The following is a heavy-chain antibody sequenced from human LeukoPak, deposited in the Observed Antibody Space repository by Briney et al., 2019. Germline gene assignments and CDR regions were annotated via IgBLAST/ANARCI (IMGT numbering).Heavy chain of an antibody. D-gene: IGHD6-13*01. CDR2: ISGSGGST. Sequence: GGSLRFSCAASGFIFSSYAMSWVRQAPGKGLEWVSAISGSGGSTYYADSVKGRFTISRDNSKNTLYLQMNSLRAEDTAVYYCAKCGSSSWYGDLFYYWGQGTLVTGSS. V-gene: IGHV3-23*01. CDR1: GFIFSSYA. J-gene: IGHJ4*02. CDR3: AKCGSSSWYGDLFYY.